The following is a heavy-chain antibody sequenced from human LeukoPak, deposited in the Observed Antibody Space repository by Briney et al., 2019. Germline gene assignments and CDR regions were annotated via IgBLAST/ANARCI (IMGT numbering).Heavy chain of an antibody. D-gene: IGHD5-24*01. CDR1: GVPFSGYY. J-gene: IGHJ4*02. CDR3: ARVEMATISRRRYFDY. CDR2: INHSGST. Sequence: SETLSLTCAVYGVPFSGYYWSWIRQPPGKGLEWIGEINHSGSTNYNPSLKSRVTISVDTSKNQFSLKLSSVTAADTAVYYCARVEMATISRRRYFDYWGQGTLVTVSS. V-gene: IGHV4-34*01.